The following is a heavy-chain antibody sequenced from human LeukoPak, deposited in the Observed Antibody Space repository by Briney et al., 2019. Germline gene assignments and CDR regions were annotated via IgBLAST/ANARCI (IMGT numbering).Heavy chain of an antibody. Sequence: GGSLRLSCAASGFTFSSYAMSWVRQAPGKGLEWVAFIRYDGSNKYYADSVKGRFTISRDNSKNTLYLQMNSLRAEDTAVYYCAKDLRKYSSGAGGDWGQGTLVTVSS. CDR3: AKDLRKYSSGAGGD. CDR2: IRYDGSNK. J-gene: IGHJ4*02. CDR1: GFTFSSYA. D-gene: IGHD6-19*01. V-gene: IGHV3-30*02.